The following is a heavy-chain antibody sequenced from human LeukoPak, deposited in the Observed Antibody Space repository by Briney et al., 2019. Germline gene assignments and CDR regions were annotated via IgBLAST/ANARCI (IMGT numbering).Heavy chain of an antibody. D-gene: IGHD3-9*01. Sequence: GESLRLSCAASGFTFSSYAMSWVRQAPGKGLEWVSAISGSGGSTYYADSVKGRFTISRDNSKNTLYLQMNSLRAEDTAVYYCAKDGLHYDILTGYYPDYWGQGTLVTVSS. J-gene: IGHJ4*02. CDR3: AKDGLHYDILTGYYPDY. CDR1: GFTFSSYA. V-gene: IGHV3-23*01. CDR2: ISGSGGST.